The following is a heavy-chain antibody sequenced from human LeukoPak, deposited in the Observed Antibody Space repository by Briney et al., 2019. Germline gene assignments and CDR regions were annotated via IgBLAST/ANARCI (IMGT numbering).Heavy chain of an antibody. V-gene: IGHV1-2*02. CDR1: GYTFTDYY. CDR2: INPNDGDT. J-gene: IGHJ4*02. CDR3: ARANFLYCSSTTCLFDY. D-gene: IGHD2-2*01. Sequence: ASVKVSCKASGYTFTDYYMHWVRQAPGQGFEWMGWINPNDGDTNYAQKFQGRVTMTRDTSISTAHMEVSRLRSDGTAVYYCARANFLYCSSTTCLFDYWGQGTLVTVS.